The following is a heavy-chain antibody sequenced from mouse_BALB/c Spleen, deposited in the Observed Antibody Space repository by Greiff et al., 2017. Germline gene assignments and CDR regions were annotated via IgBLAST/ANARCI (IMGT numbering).Heavy chain of an antibody. V-gene: IGHV3-2*02. CDR2: ISYSGST. CDR1: GYSITSDYA. CDR3: ARRGLYGNYVFDY. J-gene: IGHJ2*01. D-gene: IGHD2-1*01. Sequence: EVMLVESGPGLVKPSQSLSLTCTVTGYSITSDYAWNWIRQFPGNKLEWMGYISYSGSTSYNPSLKSRISITRDTSKNQFFLQLNSVTTEDTATYYCARRGLYGNYVFDYWGQGTTLTVSS.